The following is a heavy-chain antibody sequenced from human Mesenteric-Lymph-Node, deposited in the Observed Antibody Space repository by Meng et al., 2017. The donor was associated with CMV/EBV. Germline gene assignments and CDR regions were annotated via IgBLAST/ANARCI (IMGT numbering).Heavy chain of an antibody. CDR2: IWNDGSNK. CDR1: GFILTSYG. J-gene: IGHJ4*02. V-gene: IGHV3-33*06. CDR3: AKEGNSWASLDY. D-gene: IGHD5-18*01. Sequence: GESLKISCEASGFILTSYGMRWVRQAPGKGLEWVATIWNDGSNKYYAESVKGRFTISRDTSKRTLFLQMNDLRAEDTAVYYCAKEGNSWASLDYWGQGTLVTVSS.